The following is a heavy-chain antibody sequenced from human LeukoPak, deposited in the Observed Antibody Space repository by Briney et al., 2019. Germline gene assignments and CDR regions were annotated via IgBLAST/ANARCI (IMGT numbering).Heavy chain of an antibody. CDR1: GFSVSSNY. J-gene: IGHJ4*02. D-gene: IGHD2-2*01. CDR2: IYSGDTT. CDR3: ARDSRSVVVPAAIRANFDY. Sequence: GGSLRLSCAASGFSVSSNYMSWVRQAPGKGLEWVSVIYSGDTTYYADSVKGRFAISRDNSKNTLYLQMNSLRAEDTAVYYCARDSRSVVVPAAIRANFDYWGQGTLVTVSS. V-gene: IGHV3-53*01.